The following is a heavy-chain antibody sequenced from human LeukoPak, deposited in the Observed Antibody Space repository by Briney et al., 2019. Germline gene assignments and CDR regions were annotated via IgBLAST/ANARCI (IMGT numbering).Heavy chain of an antibody. CDR1: GFTFSDYY. Sequence: KTGGSLRLSCAASGFTFSDYYMSWIRQAPGKGLEWVSYISSSGSTIYYADSVKGRFTISRDNAKNSLYLQMNSLRAEDTAVYYCARGAIAAAVQEHWFDPWGQGTLVTVSS. CDR3: ARGAIAAAVQEHWFDP. CDR2: ISSSGSTI. D-gene: IGHD6-13*01. V-gene: IGHV3-11*01. J-gene: IGHJ5*02.